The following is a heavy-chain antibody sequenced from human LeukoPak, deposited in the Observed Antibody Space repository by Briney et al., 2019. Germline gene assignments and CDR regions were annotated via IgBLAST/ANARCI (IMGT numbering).Heavy chain of an antibody. CDR2: IYHSGST. CDR3: SRHGNYGFDAFDI. J-gene: IGHJ3*02. Sequence: SQTLSLTCAVSGGSISSGGYSWSWIRQPPGKGLEWIGYIYHSGSTYYNPSLKSRVTISVDRSKNQFSLKLSSVTAADTAVYYCSRHGNYGFDAFDIWGQGTMVSVSS. D-gene: IGHD1-7*01. V-gene: IGHV4-30-2*01. CDR1: GGSISSGGYS.